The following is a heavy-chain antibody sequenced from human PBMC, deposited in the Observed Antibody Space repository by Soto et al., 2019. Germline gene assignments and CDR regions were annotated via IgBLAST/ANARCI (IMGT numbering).Heavy chain of an antibody. CDR3: ARGPRYSGSYLDY. Sequence: SETLSLTCTVSGGSINNYCYSWIRQPPGKGLEWIGYIYYSGSTNYNPSLKSRVTISVDTSKNQFSLKLSSVTAADTAVYYCARGPRYSGSYLDYWGQGTLVTVSS. CDR2: IYYSGST. V-gene: IGHV4-59*01. J-gene: IGHJ4*02. CDR1: GGSINNYC. D-gene: IGHD1-26*01.